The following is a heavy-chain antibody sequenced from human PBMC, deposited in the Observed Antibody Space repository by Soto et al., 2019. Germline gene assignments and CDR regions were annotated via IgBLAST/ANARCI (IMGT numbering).Heavy chain of an antibody. CDR1: GFTFSSYS. D-gene: IGHD2-2*01. CDR2: ISSSSSYI. J-gene: IGHJ6*02. Sequence: GGSLRLSCAASGFTFSSYSMNWVRQAPGKGLEWVSSISSSSSYIYYADTEKGRFTISIDNAKNSLYLQMNSLRAEDTAVYYCASSEVPAAISGGYRMFYGMDVWGQGTTVTVSS. V-gene: IGHV3-21*01. CDR3: ASSEVPAAISGGYRMFYGMDV.